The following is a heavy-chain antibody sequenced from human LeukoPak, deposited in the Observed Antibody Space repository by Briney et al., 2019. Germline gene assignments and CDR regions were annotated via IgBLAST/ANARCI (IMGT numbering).Heavy chain of an antibody. V-gene: IGHV4-59*12. CDR2: IYYSGST. CDR1: GGSISSYY. J-gene: IGHJ5*02. CDR3: ARNMVRGVNGRNWFDP. Sequence: SETLSLTCTVSGGSISSYYWSWIRQPPGKGLEWIGYIYYSGSTNYNPSLKSRVTISVDTSKNQFSLKLSSVTAADTAVYYCARNMVRGVNGRNWFDPWGQGTLVTVSS. D-gene: IGHD3-10*01.